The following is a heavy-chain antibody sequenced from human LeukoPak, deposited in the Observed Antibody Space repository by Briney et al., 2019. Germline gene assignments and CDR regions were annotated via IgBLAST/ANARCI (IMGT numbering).Heavy chain of an antibody. Sequence: PGGSLRLSCAVSGFPFSIYETNWVRQAPGKGLEWVSNIGSSGTTIYYADSVKGRFSISRDNAKNSLYLQMNSLRVEDTAVYYCALLAVASDFDYWGQGALVTVSS. CDR3: ALLAVASDFDY. J-gene: IGHJ4*02. CDR2: IGSSGTTI. CDR1: GFPFSIYE. D-gene: IGHD6-19*01. V-gene: IGHV3-48*03.